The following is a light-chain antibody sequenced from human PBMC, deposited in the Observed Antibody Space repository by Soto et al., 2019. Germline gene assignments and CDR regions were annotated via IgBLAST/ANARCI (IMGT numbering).Light chain of an antibody. V-gene: IGKV3-15*01. CDR2: GAS. Sequence: EIVMTQFQPTLSGSTGERATLSCRASQSVRSNLAWYQQKPGQAPRLLIYGASTRATGIPARFSGSGSGTDFTLTISILQPEDFAVYYWPRYNNWPPITFGQVTRLEIK. J-gene: IGKJ5*01. CDR1: QSVRSN. CDR3: PRYNNWPPIT.